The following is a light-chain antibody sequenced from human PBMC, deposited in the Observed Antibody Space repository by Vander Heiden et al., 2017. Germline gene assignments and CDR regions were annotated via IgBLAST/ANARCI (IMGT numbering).Light chain of an antibody. CDR2: AAS. CDR3: QQYYSYPFT. V-gene: IGKV1-8*01. J-gene: IGKJ3*01. CDR1: QGISSY. Sequence: AIRMTQSPSSLSAFTGDRVTITCRASQGISSYLAWYQQKPGKAPKLLIYAASTLQSGVPSRFSGRGSGTDFTLTISCLQSEDFATYYCQQYYSYPFTFGPGTKVDIK.